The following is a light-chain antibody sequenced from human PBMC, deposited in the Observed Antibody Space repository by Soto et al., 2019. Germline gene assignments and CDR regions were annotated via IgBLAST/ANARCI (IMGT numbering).Light chain of an antibody. CDR1: SSDVGAYNY. CDR2: DVT. V-gene: IGLV2-14*03. CDR3: RSHTTTGIHV. Sequence: LTQPASVSGSPGQSITISCTGTSSDVGAYNYVSWFQQQPGKAPRLMIYDVTNRPSGVFDRFSGSKSGNTASLTISGLQAEDEADFYWRSHTTTGIHVFGTGTKVTVL. J-gene: IGLJ1*01.